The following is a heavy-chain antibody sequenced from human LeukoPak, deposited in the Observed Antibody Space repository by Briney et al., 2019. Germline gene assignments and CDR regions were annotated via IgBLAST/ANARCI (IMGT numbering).Heavy chain of an antibody. Sequence: ASVKVSCKASGGTFSSYAISWVRQAPGQGLEWMGGIIPIFGTANYAQKFQGRVTITADESTSTAYTELSSLRSEDTAVYYCAAAYYYDSSGYSPHDYWGQGTLVTVSS. D-gene: IGHD3-22*01. J-gene: IGHJ4*02. CDR3: AAAYYYDSSGYSPHDY. CDR1: GGTFSSYA. V-gene: IGHV1-69*13. CDR2: IIPIFGTA.